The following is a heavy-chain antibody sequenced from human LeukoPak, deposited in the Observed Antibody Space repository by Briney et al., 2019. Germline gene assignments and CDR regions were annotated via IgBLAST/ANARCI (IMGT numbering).Heavy chain of an antibody. J-gene: IGHJ5*02. D-gene: IGHD3-22*01. Sequence: GESLKISCKGSGYSFTSYWIGWVRQMPGKGLEWMGIIYPGDSDTRYSPSFQGQVTISADKSISTAYLQWSSLKASDTAMNYCATAPGGYDSSGYYYYWFDPWGQGTLVTVSS. CDR1: GYSFTSYW. V-gene: IGHV5-51*01. CDR3: ATAPGGYDSSGYYYYWFDP. CDR2: IYPGDSDT.